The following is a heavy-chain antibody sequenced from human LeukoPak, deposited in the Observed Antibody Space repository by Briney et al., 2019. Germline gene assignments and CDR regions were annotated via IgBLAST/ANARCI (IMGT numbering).Heavy chain of an antibody. CDR1: GGSISSSSYY. D-gene: IGHD2-2*01. J-gene: IGHJ2*01. V-gene: IGHV4-61*02. CDR2: IYTSGST. CDR3: ARGDCSSTSCYYYWYFDL. Sequence: SETLSLTCTVSGGSISSSSYYWGWIRQPAGKGLEWIGRIYTSGSTNYNPSLKSRVTMSVDTSKNQFSLKLSSVTAADTAVYYCARGDCSSTSCYYYWYFDLWGRGTLVTVSS.